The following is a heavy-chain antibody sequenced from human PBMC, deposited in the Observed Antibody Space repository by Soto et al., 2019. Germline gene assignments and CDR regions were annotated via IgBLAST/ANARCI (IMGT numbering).Heavy chain of an antibody. Sequence: EVQLLHSGGGLKQPGGSLRLSCFGSGFTFKNYGMSWVRQAPGRGLEWVSGVSAGGTNTYYADSVKGRFTVSRDNSKNMLFLEMNSLRDEDTAMYFCAKDRQSFDLWGQGTRVTVSS. CDR3: AKDRQSFDL. CDR1: GFTFKNYG. J-gene: IGHJ4*02. V-gene: IGHV3-23*01. D-gene: IGHD6-6*01. CDR2: VSAGGTNT.